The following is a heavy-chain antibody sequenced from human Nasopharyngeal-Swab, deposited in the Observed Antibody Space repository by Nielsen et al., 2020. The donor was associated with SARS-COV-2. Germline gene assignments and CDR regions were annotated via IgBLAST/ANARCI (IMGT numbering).Heavy chain of an antibody. J-gene: IGHJ6*02. CDR3: ASGQCINGVCNPTDGLDV. CDR1: RFSITYRF. D-gene: IGHD2-8*01. Sequence: SVTVSCKASRFSITYRFLHWLRQAPGQPLELMGWITPFNGNAKYAQKFQGRVSITRDGSRTTASLELSSLRPDDTAMYFCASGQCINGVCNPTDGLDVWGQGTSVTVS. CDR2: ITPFNGNA. V-gene: IGHV1-45*02.